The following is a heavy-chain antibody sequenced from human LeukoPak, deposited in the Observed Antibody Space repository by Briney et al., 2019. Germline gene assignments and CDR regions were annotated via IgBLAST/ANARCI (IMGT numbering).Heavy chain of an antibody. CDR2: IYYSGST. J-gene: IGHJ6*03. Sequence: PSETLSLTCTASGVSISSYYWSWIRQPPGKGLEWIGYIYYSGSTNYNPSLKSRVTISVDTSKNQFSLKLSSVTAADTAVYYCARGDGYNPPFYYYYYMDVWGKGTTVTVSS. D-gene: IGHD5-24*01. V-gene: IGHV4-59*08. CDR1: GVSISSYY. CDR3: ARGDGYNPPFYYYYYMDV.